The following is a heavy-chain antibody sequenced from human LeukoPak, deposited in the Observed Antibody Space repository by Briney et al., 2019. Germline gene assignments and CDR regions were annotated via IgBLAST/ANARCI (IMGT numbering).Heavy chain of an antibody. CDR2: INAGNGNT. V-gene: IGHV1-3*01. CDR1: GGTFIHYS. J-gene: IGHJ4*02. Sequence: GASVKVSCKASGGTFIHYSISWVRQAPGQGLEWMGWINAGNGNTKYSQKFQGRVTITRDTSASTAYMELSSLRSEDTAVYYCARGPDLDYWGQGTLVTVSS. CDR3: ARGPDLDY.